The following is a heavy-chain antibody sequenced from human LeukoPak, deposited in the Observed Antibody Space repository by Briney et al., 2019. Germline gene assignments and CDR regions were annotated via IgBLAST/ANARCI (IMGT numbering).Heavy chain of an antibody. D-gene: IGHD7-27*01. Sequence: SGTLSLTCAVSGGSISSTNWWSWVRQPPGKGLEWIGEISLSGSTNYNPSLKSRVIISLDKSNNQVSLKLTSVTAVDTAVYYCARWGPYFDYWGQGTLVTVSS. CDR3: ARWGPYFDY. J-gene: IGHJ4*02. CDR1: GGSISSTNW. V-gene: IGHV4-4*02. CDR2: ISLSGST.